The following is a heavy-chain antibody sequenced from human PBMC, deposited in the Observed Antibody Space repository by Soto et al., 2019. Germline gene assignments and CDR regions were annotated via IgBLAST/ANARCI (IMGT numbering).Heavy chain of an antibody. V-gene: IGHV3-21*01. CDR3: ARYRNRFGESLNWFDP. Sequence: PGGSLRLSCAASGFTFSSYSMNWVRQAPGKGLEWVSSISSSSSYIYYADSVKGRFTISRDNAKNSLYLQMNSLRAEDTAVYYCARYRNRFGESLNWFDPWGQGTLVTVSS. CDR1: GFTFSSYS. D-gene: IGHD3-10*01. J-gene: IGHJ5*02. CDR2: ISSSSSYI.